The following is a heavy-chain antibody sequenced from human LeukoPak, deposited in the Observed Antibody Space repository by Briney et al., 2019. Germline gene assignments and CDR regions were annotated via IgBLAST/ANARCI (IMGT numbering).Heavy chain of an antibody. D-gene: IGHD2-8*01. CDR2: ISSSSSYI. V-gene: IGHV3-21*01. CDR3: ARDAAIVLMVHHYFDY. Sequence: GGSLRLSCAASGFTFSRYSMNWVRQAPGKGLEWVSSISSSSSYIYYADSVKGRFTISRDNAKNSLYLQMNSLRAEDTAVYYCARDAAIVLMVHHYFDYWGQGTLVTVSS. CDR1: GFTFSRYS. J-gene: IGHJ4*02.